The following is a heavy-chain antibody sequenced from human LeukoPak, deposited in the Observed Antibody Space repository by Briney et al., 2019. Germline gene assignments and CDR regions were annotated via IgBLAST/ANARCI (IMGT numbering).Heavy chain of an antibody. J-gene: IGHJ6*02. CDR2: IKPDGSEK. CDR3: AREDVDIGMVTNNYYYGMDV. CDR1: GFTFSSYS. D-gene: IGHD5-18*01. V-gene: IGHV3-7*01. Sequence: GGSLRLSCAASGFTFSSYSMIWVRQAPGKGLEWVANIKPDGSEKYYVDSVKGRFTISRDNAKNSLYLQMNSLRAEDTAVYYCAREDVDIGMVTNNYYYGMDVWGQGTTVTVSS.